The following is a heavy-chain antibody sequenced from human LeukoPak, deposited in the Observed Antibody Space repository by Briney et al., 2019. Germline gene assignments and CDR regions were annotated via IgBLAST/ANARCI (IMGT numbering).Heavy chain of an antibody. CDR2: ISGSGGST. J-gene: IGHJ4*02. V-gene: IGHV3-23*01. CDR1: GFTFSSYG. Sequence: GRSLRLSCAASGFTFSSYGMHWVRQAPGKGLEWVSAISGSGGSTYYADSVKGRFTISRDNSKNTLYLQMNSLRAEDTAVYYCAKGEGRLLRFLEWLFVFDYWGQGTLVTVSS. CDR3: AKGEGRLLRFLEWLFVFDY. D-gene: IGHD3-3*01.